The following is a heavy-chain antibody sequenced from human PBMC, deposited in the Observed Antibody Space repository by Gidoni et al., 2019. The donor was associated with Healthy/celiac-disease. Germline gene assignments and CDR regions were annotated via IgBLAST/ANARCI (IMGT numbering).Heavy chain of an antibody. CDR2: IWYDGSNK. CDR1: GFPFSCYG. D-gene: IGHD6-13*01. V-gene: IGHV3-33*01. J-gene: IGHJ4*02. Sequence: QVQLVESGGVVVQPGRSLILSCAASGFPFSCYGMHCVRQAPGKGLEWVAVIWYDGSNKYYADSVKGRFTISRDNSKNTLYLQMNSLRAEDTAVYYCARDPAPMGSSHNDYWGQGTLVTVSS. CDR3: ARDPAPMGSSHNDY.